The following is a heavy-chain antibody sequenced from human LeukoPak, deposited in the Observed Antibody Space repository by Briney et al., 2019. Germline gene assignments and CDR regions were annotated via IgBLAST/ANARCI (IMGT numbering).Heavy chain of an antibody. CDR1: GYTFTSYY. J-gene: IGHJ4*02. CDR3: ARSLGLRGGAKYYFDY. V-gene: IGHV1-46*01. D-gene: IGHD2-21*01. Sequence: ASVKVSCKASGYTFTSYYMHWVRQAPGQGLEWMGIINPSGGSTSYAQKFQGRVTMTRDTSTSTVYMELSSLRSEDTAVYYCARSLGLRGGAKYYFDYWGQGTLVTVSS. CDR2: INPSGGST.